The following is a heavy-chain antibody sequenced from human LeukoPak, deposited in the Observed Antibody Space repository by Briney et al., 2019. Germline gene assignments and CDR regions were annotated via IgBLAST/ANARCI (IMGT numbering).Heavy chain of an antibody. CDR2: INHSGST. V-gene: IGHV4-34*01. CDR1: GGSFSGYY. Sequence: SETLSLTCAVYGGSFSGYYWSWIRQPPGKGLEWIGEINHSGSTNYNPSLKSRVTISVDTSKNQFSLKLSSVTAADTAVYYCARGHKGRAAAGTFRYWGQGTLVTVSS. CDR3: ARGHKGRAAAGTFRY. J-gene: IGHJ4*02. D-gene: IGHD6-13*01.